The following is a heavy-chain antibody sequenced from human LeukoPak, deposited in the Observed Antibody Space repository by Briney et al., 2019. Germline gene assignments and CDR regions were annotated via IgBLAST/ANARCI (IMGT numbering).Heavy chain of an antibody. Sequence: PGGSLRLSCTASGLTLCKYAVNWVRQAPGKGLEWVSGISVIDDTAYYADSVRGRFTTSRDSSRNTVFLQMSSLRDEDTAVYYCAKGGVTYGAAAYDFWGQGTLVTVSS. V-gene: IGHV3-23*01. D-gene: IGHD4/OR15-4a*01. CDR3: AKGGVTYGAAAYDF. CDR2: ISVIDDTA. CDR1: GLTLCKYA. J-gene: IGHJ4*02.